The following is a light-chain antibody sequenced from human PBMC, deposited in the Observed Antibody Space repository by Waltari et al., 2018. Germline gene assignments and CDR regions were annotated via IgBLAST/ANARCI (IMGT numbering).Light chain of an antibody. J-gene: IGLJ3*02. CDR2: RNN. CDR3: AAWDDSLSGWV. V-gene: IGLV1-47*01. Sequence: QSVLTQPPSASGTPAQRVTIPCSGSSSTTGSHYSYWYQQLPGPAPKLLIYRNNQRPSGVPDRFSGSKSGTSASLAISGLRSEDEADYYCAAWDDSLSGWVFGGGTKLTVL. CDR1: SSTTGSHY.